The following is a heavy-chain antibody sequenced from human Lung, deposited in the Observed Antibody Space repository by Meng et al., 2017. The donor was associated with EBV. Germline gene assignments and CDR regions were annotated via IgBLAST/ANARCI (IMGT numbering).Heavy chain of an antibody. D-gene: IGHD5-18*01. V-gene: IGHV4-30-4*01. Sequence: QLQLQASGSGLVKPSQTLSPTCTVSGGSMSSGNYYWSWIRQPPGKGLEWIGYIHHSGSAYYNPSLKSRVSISVDTSKNQFSLNLNSMTAADTAVYYCARAVDTGYFDYWGQGTLVTVSS. CDR3: ARAVDTGYFDY. CDR2: IHHSGSA. CDR1: GGSMSSGNYY. J-gene: IGHJ4*02.